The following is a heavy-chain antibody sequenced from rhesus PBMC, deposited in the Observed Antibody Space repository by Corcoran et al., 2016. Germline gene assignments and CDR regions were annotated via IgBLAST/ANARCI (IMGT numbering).Heavy chain of an antibody. CDR1: GASISINY. J-gene: IGHJ4*01. D-gene: IGHD1-38*01. CDR2: FYNNGGNT. V-gene: IGHV4S2*01. CDR3: ARDPSDGDTFFDY. Sequence: QVQLQESGPGLVKPSETLSLTCAVSGASISINYWSWIRPAPGKGLEWIGRFYNNGGNTEYNPSLKSRVAISLDTSKNQFSLRLTSVTAADTAIYYCARDPSDGDTFFDYWGQGALVTVSP.